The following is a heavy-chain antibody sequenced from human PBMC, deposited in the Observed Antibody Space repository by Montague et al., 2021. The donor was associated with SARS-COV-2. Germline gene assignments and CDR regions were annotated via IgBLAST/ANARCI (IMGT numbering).Heavy chain of an antibody. D-gene: IGHD1-26*01. J-gene: IGHJ3*02. V-gene: IGHV3-30-3*01. CDR3: ARDPDSGSDSSDAFDI. CDR2: ISYDTSNN. CDR1: GFTFSSYA. Sequence: SLRLSCAASGFTFSSYAMHWVRQAPGKGLEWVAVISYDTSNNYYADSXKGRFTITRDNSKNTLYLQMNSLRAEDTAVYYCARDPDSGSDSSDAFDIWGQGIMVTVSS.